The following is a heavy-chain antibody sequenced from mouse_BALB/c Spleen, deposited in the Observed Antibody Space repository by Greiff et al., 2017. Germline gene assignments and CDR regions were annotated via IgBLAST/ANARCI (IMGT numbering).Heavy chain of an antibody. D-gene: IGHD1-1*01. CDR1: GFTFSSYA. V-gene: IGHV5-9-3*01. Sequence: EVQLVESGGGLVKPGGSLKLSCAASGFTFSSYAMSWVRQTPEKRLEWVATISSGGSYTYYPDSVKGRFTISRDNAKNTLYLQMSSLRSEDTAMYYCARDLNYYGSSYNYYAMDYWGQGTSVTVSS. CDR3: ARDLNYYGSSYNYYAMDY. J-gene: IGHJ4*01. CDR2: ISSGGSYT.